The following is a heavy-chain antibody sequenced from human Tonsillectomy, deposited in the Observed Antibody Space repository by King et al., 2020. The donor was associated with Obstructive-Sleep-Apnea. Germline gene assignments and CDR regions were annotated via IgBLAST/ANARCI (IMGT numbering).Heavy chain of an antibody. Sequence: QLQESGPGLVKPSETLSLTCTVSGGSISTSSDYWAWIRQPPGKGLEWIGSASYSGATHYNPSFESRVTISVDTSKNQFSLKLNSVTAADTAVYYCARGQGGYWGQGTLVTVSS. J-gene: IGHJ4*02. CDR3: ARGQGGY. CDR1: GGSISTSSDY. V-gene: IGHV4-39*07. CDR2: ASYSGAT.